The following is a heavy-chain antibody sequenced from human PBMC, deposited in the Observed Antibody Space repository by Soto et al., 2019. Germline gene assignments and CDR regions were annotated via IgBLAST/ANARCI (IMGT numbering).Heavy chain of an antibody. CDR1: GGSFSGYY. Sequence: TLSLTCAVYGGSFSGYYWSWIRQPPGKGLEWIGEINHSGSTNYNPSLKSRVTISVDTSKNQFSLRLSSVTAADTAVYYCARGFVLRYFDWSTNNAFDIREQGTRVT. D-gene: IGHD3-9*01. CDR3: ARGFVLRYFDWSTNNAFDI. V-gene: IGHV4-34*01. CDR2: INHSGST. J-gene: IGHJ3*02.